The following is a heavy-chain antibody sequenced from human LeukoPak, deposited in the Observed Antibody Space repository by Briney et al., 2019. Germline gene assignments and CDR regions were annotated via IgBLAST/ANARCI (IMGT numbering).Heavy chain of an antibody. CDR2: ISGSGGNI. V-gene: IGHV3-23*01. CDR3: AKHYNYAYED. Sequence: GRSLRLSCAASGFTFSSSGMSWVRQAPGKGLEWVSAISGSGGNIYYADSVKGRFTISRDNSENTLYLQIHSLRAEDTALYYCAKHYNYAYEDWGQGTLVTVSS. CDR1: GFTFSSSG. D-gene: IGHD5-18*01. J-gene: IGHJ4*02.